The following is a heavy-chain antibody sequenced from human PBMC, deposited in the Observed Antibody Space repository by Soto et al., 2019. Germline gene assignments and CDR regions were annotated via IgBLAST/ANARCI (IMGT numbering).Heavy chain of an antibody. Sequence: PGGSLRLSCAASGFTFSSYSMNWVRQAPGKGLEWVSSISSSSSYIYYADSVKGRFTISRDNAKNSLYLQMNSLRAEDTAVYYCARDVVRVGSGWHRGFVYWGQGTLVTVSS. D-gene: IGHD6-19*01. CDR3: ARDVVRVGSGWHRGFVY. J-gene: IGHJ4*02. CDR2: ISSSSSYI. CDR1: GFTFSSYS. V-gene: IGHV3-21*01.